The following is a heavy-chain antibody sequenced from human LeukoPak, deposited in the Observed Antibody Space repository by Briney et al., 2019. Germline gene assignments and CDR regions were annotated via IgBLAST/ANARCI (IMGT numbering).Heavy chain of an antibody. CDR2: IRYDGSNK. CDR1: GFTFSSYG. D-gene: IGHD2-2*01. CDR3: AKDRAAMAYYFDY. Sequence: AGGSLRLSCAAPGFTFSSYGMHWVRQAPGKGLEWVAFIRYDGSNKYYADSVKGRFTISRDNSKNTLYLQMNSLRAEDTAVYYCAKDRAAMAYYFDYWGQGTLVTVSS. J-gene: IGHJ4*02. V-gene: IGHV3-30*02.